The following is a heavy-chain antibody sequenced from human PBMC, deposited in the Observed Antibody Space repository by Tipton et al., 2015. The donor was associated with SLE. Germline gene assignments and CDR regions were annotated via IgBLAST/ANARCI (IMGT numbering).Heavy chain of an antibody. CDR1: GGSFSGYY. J-gene: IGHJ6*03. V-gene: IGHV4-34*01. CDR2: ITHSGST. CDR3: ARGLSSLVGFYYYYYMDV. Sequence: TLSLTCAVYGGSFSGYYWSWIRQPPGKGLEWIGEITHSGSTTYNPSLKSRVTISIDTSKTQFSLKLSSVTAADTAVYYCARGLSSLVGFYYYYYMDVWGKGSTVTVSS. D-gene: IGHD2-8*02.